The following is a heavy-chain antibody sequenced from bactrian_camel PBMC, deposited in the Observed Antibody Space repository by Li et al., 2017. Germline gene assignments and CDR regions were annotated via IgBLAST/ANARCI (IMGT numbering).Heavy chain of an antibody. J-gene: IGHJ4*01. CDR2: IASGSEST. CDR1: GFTFSTYD. D-gene: IGHD1*01. V-gene: IGHV3S40*01. Sequence: VQLVESGGDLVQPGGSLRLSCAASGFTFSTYDMSWVRQAPGKGLEWVSRIASGSESTYYADSVKGRFTISKDNANNALYLQMNSLKPEDTAMYYCAADELNHGLAWRGYTYWSQGTQVTVS. CDR3: AADELNHGLAWRGYTY.